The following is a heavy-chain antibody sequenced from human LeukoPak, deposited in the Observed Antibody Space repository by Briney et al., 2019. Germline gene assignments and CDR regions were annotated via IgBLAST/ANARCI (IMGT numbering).Heavy chain of an antibody. J-gene: IGHJ4*02. CDR2: IYSGGST. V-gene: IGHV3-53*05. Sequence: PGGSLRLSCAASGFTVSSNYMSWVRQAPGKGLEWVSVIYSGGSTYYADSVKGRFTISRDNSKNTLYLQMNNLRAEDTAVYYCARVWSVYCSGGSCPHDYWGQGTLVTVS. D-gene: IGHD2-15*01. CDR1: GFTVSSNY. CDR3: ARVWSVYCSGGSCPHDY.